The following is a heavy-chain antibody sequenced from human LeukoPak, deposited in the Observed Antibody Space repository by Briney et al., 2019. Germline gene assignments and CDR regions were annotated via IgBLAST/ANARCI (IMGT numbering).Heavy chain of an antibody. V-gene: IGHV1-2*02. D-gene: IGHD2-2*02. CDR1: GYTFTGYY. CDR3: ARQGYCSSTSCYTGGLGY. J-gene: IGHJ4*02. CDR2: INPNSGGT. Sequence: ASVKVSCKASGYTFTGYYMHWVRQAPGQGLEWMGWINPNSGGTNYAQKFQGRVTMTRDTSISTAYMELSRLRSDDTAVYYCARQGYCSSTSCYTGGLGYWGQGTLVTVSS.